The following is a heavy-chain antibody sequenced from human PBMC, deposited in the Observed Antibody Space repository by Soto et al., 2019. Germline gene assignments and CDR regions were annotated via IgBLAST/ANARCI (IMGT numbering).Heavy chain of an antibody. Sequence: PGGSLRLSCAASGFTVSSNYMSWVRQAPGKGLEWVSVIYSGGSTYYADSVKGRFTISRDNSKNTLYLQMNSLRAEDTAVYYCAREPPYCSGGSCYPAGADYWGQGTLVTVSS. CDR2: IYSGGST. V-gene: IGHV3-66*01. J-gene: IGHJ4*02. D-gene: IGHD2-15*01. CDR3: AREPPYCSGGSCYPAGADY. CDR1: GFTVSSNY.